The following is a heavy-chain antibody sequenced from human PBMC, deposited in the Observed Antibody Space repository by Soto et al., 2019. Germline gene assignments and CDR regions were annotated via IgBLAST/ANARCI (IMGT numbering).Heavy chain of an antibody. Sequence: ALVKVSCKASGYTFTGYYMHWVRQAPGQGLEWMGWINPNSGGTNYAQKFQGWVTMTRDTSISTAYMELSRLRSDDTAVYCCAIDASFGYCSGGSCLGFDIWGQGTMVTVSS. CDR3: AIDASFGYCSGGSCLGFDI. V-gene: IGHV1-2*04. CDR1: GYTFTGYY. D-gene: IGHD2-15*01. J-gene: IGHJ3*02. CDR2: INPNSGGT.